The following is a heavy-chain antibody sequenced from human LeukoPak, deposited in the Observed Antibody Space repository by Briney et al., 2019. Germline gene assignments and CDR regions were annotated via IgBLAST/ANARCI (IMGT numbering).Heavy chain of an antibody. J-gene: IGHJ6*02. Sequence: SETLSLTCAVYGGSFSGYYWSWIRQPPGKGLEWIGEINHSGSTNYNPSLKSRVTISVDRSKNQFSLELSSVTAADTAVYYCARGSRSVSAYYYGMDAWGQGITVTVSS. D-gene: IGHD3-3*02. CDR2: INHSGST. V-gene: IGHV4-34*01. CDR1: GGSFSGYY. CDR3: ARGSRSVSAYYYGMDA.